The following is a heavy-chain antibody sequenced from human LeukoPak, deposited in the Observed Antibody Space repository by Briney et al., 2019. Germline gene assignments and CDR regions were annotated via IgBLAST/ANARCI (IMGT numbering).Heavy chain of an antibody. D-gene: IGHD2-2*01. Sequence: ASVKVSCKASGYTFTSYAMNWVRQAPGQGLEWMGWINTNTGNPTYAQGFTGRFVFSLDTSVSTAYLQISSLKAEDTAVYYCAREMPYCSSTSCYASYYYYYGMDVWGQGTTVTVSS. CDR1: GYTFTSYA. CDR3: AREMPYCSSTSCYASYYYYYGMDV. CDR2: INTNTGNP. J-gene: IGHJ6*02. V-gene: IGHV7-4-1*02.